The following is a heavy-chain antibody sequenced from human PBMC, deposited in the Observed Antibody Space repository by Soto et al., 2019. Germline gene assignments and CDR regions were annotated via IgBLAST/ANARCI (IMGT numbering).Heavy chain of an antibody. CDR1: GGSVSSNSYS. Sequence: SETLSLTCAVSGGSVSSNSYSWGWIRQSPGKGLEWIATIYYSGTTYYNPSLKSRVTISVDRSKNQFSLKLSSVTAADTAVYYCARHFSVDYIDYWGQGALVTVSS. CDR2: IYYSGTT. CDR3: ARHFSVDYIDY. V-gene: IGHV4-39*01. J-gene: IGHJ4*02.